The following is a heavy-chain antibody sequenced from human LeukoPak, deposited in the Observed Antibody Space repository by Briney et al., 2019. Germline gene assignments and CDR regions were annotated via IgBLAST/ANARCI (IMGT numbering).Heavy chain of an antibody. V-gene: IGHV3-21*01. CDR3: ARDLYDSSGYYYGIIDY. CDR1: GFTFSSYS. D-gene: IGHD3-22*01. Sequence: PGGSLRLSCAASGFTFSSYSMNWVRQAPGKGLEWVSSISSSSSYIYYADSVKGRFTISRDNAKNSLYLQMNSLRAEDMAVYYCARDLYDSSGYYYGIIDYWGQGTLVTVSS. J-gene: IGHJ4*02. CDR2: ISSSSSYI.